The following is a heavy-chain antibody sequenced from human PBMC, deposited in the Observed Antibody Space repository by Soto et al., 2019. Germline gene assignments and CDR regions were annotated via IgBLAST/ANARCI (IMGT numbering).Heavy chain of an antibody. CDR3: AKXITXXGXVIDYYYYGMDV. CDR2: ISGSGGST. V-gene: IGHV3-23*01. CDR1: GFTFSSYA. D-gene: IGHD3-3*01. Sequence: EVQLLESGGGLVQPGGSLRLSCAASGFTFSSYAMSWVRQAPGKGLEWVSAISGSGGSTYYADSVKGRFTISRDNSKNTLYLQMNXXRXXXTAVXXCAKXITXXGXVIDYYYYGMDVWGQGTTVTVSS. J-gene: IGHJ6*02.